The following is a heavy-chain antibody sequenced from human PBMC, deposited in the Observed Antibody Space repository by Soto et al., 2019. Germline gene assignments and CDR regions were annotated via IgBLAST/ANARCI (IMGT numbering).Heavy chain of an antibody. V-gene: IGHV1-46*03. CDR1: GYTFTSYY. Sequence: ASVKVSCKASGYTFTSYYMHWVRQAPGHGLEWMGIINPSGGSTSYAQKFQGRVTMTRDTSTSTVYMELSSLRSEDTAVYYCARVYPSDTRYGYVGNNWFDPWGQGTLVTVSS. J-gene: IGHJ5*02. D-gene: IGHD5-18*01. CDR2: INPSGGST. CDR3: ARVYPSDTRYGYVGNNWFDP.